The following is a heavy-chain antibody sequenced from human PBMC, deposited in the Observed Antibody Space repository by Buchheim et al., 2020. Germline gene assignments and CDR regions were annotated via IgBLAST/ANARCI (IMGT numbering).Heavy chain of an antibody. V-gene: IGHV4-30-4*01. CDR1: GGSISSGDYY. CDR3: VRPNYLDWYFDL. D-gene: IGHD1-7*01. Sequence: QVQLQESGPGLVKPSQTLSLTCTVSGGSISSGDYYWSWIRQPPGKGLEWIAYIHNNWDTYSNPSLKSRITISVDTSKNQFSLKLSSVTAADTAVYYCVRPNYLDWYFDLWGRGTL. J-gene: IGHJ2*01. CDR2: IHNNWDT.